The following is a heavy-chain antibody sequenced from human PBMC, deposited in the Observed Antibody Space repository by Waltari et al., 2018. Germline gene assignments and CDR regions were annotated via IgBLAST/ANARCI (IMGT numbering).Heavy chain of an antibody. Sequence: QVQLVQSGAEVKKPGSSVKVSCKAPGGTFSNYGIIWVRQAPGQGLEWMGRIIPVFGTVTYAQKFQGRVTITADKVTSTAYMELTSLRSEDTAVYYCARSFDSLYYGMDVWGQGTTVTVSS. CDR2: IIPVFGTV. CDR1: GGTFSNYG. V-gene: IGHV1-69*14. D-gene: IGHD3-9*01. J-gene: IGHJ6*02. CDR3: ARSFDSLYYGMDV.